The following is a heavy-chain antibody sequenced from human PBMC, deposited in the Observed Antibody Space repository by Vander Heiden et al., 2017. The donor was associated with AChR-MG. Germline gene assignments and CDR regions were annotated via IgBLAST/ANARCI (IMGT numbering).Heavy chain of an antibody. CDR1: GGSTSGSSYY. CDR3: ARLAGREERNYFDY. Sequence: QLQLQESGPGLGKPSQTPSLTCPVSGGSTSGSSYYWGWIRQPPGKGVEWIGSIYYSGSTYYNPSLKSRVTISVDTSKNQFSLKLGSVTAADTAVYYCARLAGREERNYFDYWGQGTLVTVSS. V-gene: IGHV4-39*01. CDR2: IYYSGST. J-gene: IGHJ4*02.